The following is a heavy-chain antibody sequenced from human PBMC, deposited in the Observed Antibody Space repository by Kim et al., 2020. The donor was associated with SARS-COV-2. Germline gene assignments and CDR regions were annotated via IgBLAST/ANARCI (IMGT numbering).Heavy chain of an antibody. CDR3: VRDGPLESSGYSFEY. Sequence: GGSLRLSCAASGFTFSSFGMHWVRQAPGKGLEWVAFIWSDGSTEYYGDSVKGRFTISRVNSKNTLYLQMNSPRAEDTAVYYCVRDGPLESSGYSFEYWGQGTLVTVSS. CDR2: IWSDGSTE. D-gene: IGHD3-22*01. J-gene: IGHJ4*02. CDR1: GFTFSSFG. V-gene: IGHV3-33*01.